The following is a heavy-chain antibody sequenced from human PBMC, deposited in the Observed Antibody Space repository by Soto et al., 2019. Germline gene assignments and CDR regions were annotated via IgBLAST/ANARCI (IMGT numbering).Heavy chain of an antibody. J-gene: IGHJ6*02. CDR2: IIPIFGTA. D-gene: IGHD3-22*01. CDR3: ARGDLGLVPSYHYYPMDV. V-gene: IGHV1-69*13. CDR1: GGTFSSYA. Sequence: GAPVKVSCRASGGTFSSYAISWVRQAPGQGLEWMGGIIPIFGTANYAQKFQGRVTITADESTSTAYMELSSLRSEDTAVYYCARGDLGLVPSYHYYPMDVWGQGTTVTVSS.